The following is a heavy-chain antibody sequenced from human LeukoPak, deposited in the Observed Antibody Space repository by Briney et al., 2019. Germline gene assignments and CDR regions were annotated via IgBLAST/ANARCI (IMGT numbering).Heavy chain of an antibody. J-gene: IGHJ3*02. D-gene: IGHD1-26*01. CDR1: GYTFTSSY. Sequence: ASVKVSCKASGYTFTSSYMHWVRQAPGHGLEWRGEINPTTGSTLYAQNCKGRVTMTRDMSTRTVYMELSSLRSEDTAVYYCARVESWEHSGSSQDASDIGGQGTLVTVSS. CDR2: INPTTGST. CDR3: ARVESWEHSGSSQDASDI. V-gene: IGHV1-46*01.